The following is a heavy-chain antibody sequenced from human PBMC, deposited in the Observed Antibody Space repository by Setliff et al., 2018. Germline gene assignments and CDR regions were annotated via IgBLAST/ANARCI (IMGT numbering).Heavy chain of an antibody. V-gene: IGHV4-39*07. J-gene: IGHJ5*02. D-gene: IGHD7-27*01. CDR2: VSYFGSG. Sequence: SETLSLTCTVSGLSLSSTTYYWAWVRQPPGKGLEWIGSVSYFGSGYYNPSLRGRVATPLDTSRNHFSLKLNSLTAADTAVYYCARVTNWGLDLRFDPWGQGILVTVSS. CDR3: ARVTNWGLDLRFDP. CDR1: GLSLSSTTYY.